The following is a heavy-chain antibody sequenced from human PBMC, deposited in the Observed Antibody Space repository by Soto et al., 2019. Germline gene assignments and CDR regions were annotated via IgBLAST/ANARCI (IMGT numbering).Heavy chain of an antibody. CDR3: ARLTTWSNFDS. CDR2: IFHSGST. Sequence: QVQLQESGPGLLKPSGTLSLTCAVSGDSIRSSDWWSWIRQPPGRGLEWIGEIFHSGSTYYNPSLRSRVTMSVDESKNQFSLRLTSMTTADTAIYYCARLTTWSNFDSWGQGSLLTVSS. CDR1: GDSIRSSDW. J-gene: IGHJ4*02. V-gene: IGHV4-4*02. D-gene: IGHD2-8*02.